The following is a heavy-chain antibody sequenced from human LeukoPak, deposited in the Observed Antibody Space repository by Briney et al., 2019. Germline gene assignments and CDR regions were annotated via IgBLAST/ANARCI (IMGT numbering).Heavy chain of an antibody. CDR3: ARPLVPAATMGFDY. CDR2: IYYSGRT. V-gene: IGHV4-34*01. Sequence: PSETLSLTCAVYGGSFSGYYWSWIRQPPGKGLEWIGSIYYSGRTYYNPSLRSRVTISVDTSKNQFSLKLTSVTAADTAVYYCARPLVPAATMGFDYWGQGTLVTVSS. CDR1: GGSFSGYY. J-gene: IGHJ4*02. D-gene: IGHD2-2*01.